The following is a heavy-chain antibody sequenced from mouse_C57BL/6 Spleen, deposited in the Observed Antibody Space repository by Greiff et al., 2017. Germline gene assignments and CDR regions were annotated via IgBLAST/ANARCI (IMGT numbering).Heavy chain of an antibody. V-gene: IGHV5-4*01. CDR2: ISDGGSYT. J-gene: IGHJ2*01. CDR1: GFTFSSYA. D-gene: IGHD1-1*01. Sequence: EVLLVESGGGLVKPGGSLKLSCAASGFTFSSYAMSWVRQTPEKRLEWVATISDGGSYTYYPDNVKGRFTISRDKAKNNLYLQMSHLKSEDTAMYYCARAPTLYYGSSYVYFDYWGQGTTLTVAS. CDR3: ARAPTLYYGSSYVYFDY.